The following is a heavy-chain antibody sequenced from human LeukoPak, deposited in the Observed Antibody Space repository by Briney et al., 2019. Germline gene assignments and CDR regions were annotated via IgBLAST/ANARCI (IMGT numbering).Heavy chain of an antibody. CDR2: ISGSGGST. V-gene: IGHV3-23*01. D-gene: IGHD6-19*01. J-gene: IGHJ4*02. Sequence: GGSLRPSCAASGFTFSSYAMSWVRQAPGKGLEWVSAISGSGGSTYYADSVKGRFTISRDNSKNTLYLQMNSLRAEDTAVYYCAKVWAQYSSGWSYYFDYWGQGTLVTVSS. CDR3: AKVWAQYSSGWSYYFDY. CDR1: GFTFSSYA.